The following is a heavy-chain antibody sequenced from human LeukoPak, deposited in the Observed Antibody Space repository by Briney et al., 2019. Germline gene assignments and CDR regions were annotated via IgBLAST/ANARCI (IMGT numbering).Heavy chain of an antibody. CDR3: AKDGRLLRFGDTADYFDY. J-gene: IGHJ4*02. CDR2: IWYDGSQK. V-gene: IGHV3-33*06. D-gene: IGHD3-10*01. CDR1: GFTFNTYG. Sequence: GALRLSCAASGFTFNTYGMHWVRRAAGKGLEWVAVIWYDGSQKYYADSVRGRFTISRDNSKNTLYLQMNSLRAEDTAVYYCAKDGRLLRFGDTADYFDYWGQGTLVTVSS.